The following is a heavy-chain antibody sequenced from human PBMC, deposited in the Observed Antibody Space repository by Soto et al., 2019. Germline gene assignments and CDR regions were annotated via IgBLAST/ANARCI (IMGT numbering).Heavy chain of an antibody. J-gene: IGHJ5*01. CDR3: ARDGCSGSNCLNWFDL. V-gene: IGHV3-74*01. Sequence: GALRLSCAASGFTFGSHWMHWVRQAPGKGLVWVSRINSDGSSTTYADSVKGRFTISRDDAKSTLYLQMNSLRAEDTAVYYCARDGCSGSNCLNWFDLWGQGTLVTVSS. D-gene: IGHD2-15*01. CDR1: GFTFGSHW. CDR2: INSDGSST.